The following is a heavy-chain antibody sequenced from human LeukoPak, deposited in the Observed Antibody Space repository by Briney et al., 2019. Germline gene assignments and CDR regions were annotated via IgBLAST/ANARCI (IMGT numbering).Heavy chain of an antibody. V-gene: IGHV3-74*01. J-gene: IGHJ4*02. D-gene: IGHD2-15*01. Sequence: GGSLRLSCAVSGFIFSNYYMYWVRQAPGKGLVWVSRISYDATDTYYADSVKGRFTISRDNAHNTLYLQMNRLRAEDTGVYYCAREGVYCSLGSCYGGYADYWGQGALVTVSS. CDR1: GFIFSNYY. CDR3: AREGVYCSLGSCYGGYADY. CDR2: ISYDATDT.